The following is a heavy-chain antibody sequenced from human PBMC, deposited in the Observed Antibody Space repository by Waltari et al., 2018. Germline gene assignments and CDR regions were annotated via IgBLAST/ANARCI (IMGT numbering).Heavy chain of an antibody. CDR1: GGTFSSYA. Sequence: QVQLVQSGAEVKKPGSSVKVSCKASGGTFSSYAISWVRQAPGQGLEWMGGFIPIFGTANYAQKFQGRVTITTDESTSTAYMELSSLRSEDTAVYYCASLYYDILTGYSRGWYFDLWGRGTLVTVSS. V-gene: IGHV1-69*05. D-gene: IGHD3-9*01. J-gene: IGHJ2*01. CDR3: ASLYYDILTGYSRGWYFDL. CDR2: FIPIFGTA.